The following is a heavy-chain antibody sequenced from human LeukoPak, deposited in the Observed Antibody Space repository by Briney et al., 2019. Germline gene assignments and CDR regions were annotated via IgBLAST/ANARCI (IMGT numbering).Heavy chain of an antibody. CDR3: ARGDSGYYFDY. Sequence: SETLSLTCAVSGGSISSGGYSWSWIRQPPGKGLEWIGYIYHSGSTYYDPSLKSRVTISVDRSKNQFSLKLSSVTAVDTAVYYCARGDSGYYFDYWGQGTLVTVSS. J-gene: IGHJ4*02. D-gene: IGHD3-22*01. V-gene: IGHV4-30-2*01. CDR1: GGSISSGGYS. CDR2: IYHSGST.